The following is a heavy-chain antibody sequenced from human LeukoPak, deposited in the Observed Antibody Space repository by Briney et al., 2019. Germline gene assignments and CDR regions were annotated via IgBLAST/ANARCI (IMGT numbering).Heavy chain of an antibody. V-gene: IGHV3-48*03. CDR1: GFTFSSYE. Sequence: PGGSLRLSCAASGFTFSSYEMNWVRQAPGKGLEWVSYISSSGSTIYYADSVKGRFTISRDHAKNTLYLQMNSLRAEDTAVYYCARDGYSSSFYFDYWGQGTLVTVSS. J-gene: IGHJ4*02. D-gene: IGHD6-6*01. CDR2: ISSSGSTI. CDR3: ARDGYSSSFYFDY.